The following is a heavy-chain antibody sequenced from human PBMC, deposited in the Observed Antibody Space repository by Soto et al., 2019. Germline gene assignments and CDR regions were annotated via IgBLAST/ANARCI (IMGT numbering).Heavy chain of an antibody. CDR1: GFTFSTYA. CDR3: VKSYGDYAVDNFDY. J-gene: IGHJ4*02. Sequence: EVHLLESGGGLVQPGGSLRLSCAASGFTFSTYAMSWVRQDPAKGLAWVSTISDSGATTYYTDSVRGRFTVSRDNSKNTLYLQMNSLRAEDTAVYYCVKSYGDYAVDNFDYWGQGTLVTVSS. D-gene: IGHD4-17*01. V-gene: IGHV3-23*01. CDR2: ISDSGATT.